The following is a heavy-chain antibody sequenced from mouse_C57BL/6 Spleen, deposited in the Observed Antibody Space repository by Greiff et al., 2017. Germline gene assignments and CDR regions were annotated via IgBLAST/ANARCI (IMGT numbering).Heavy chain of an antibody. D-gene: IGHD2-10*02. CDR1: GYTFTSYW. CDR2: IDPSDSYT. V-gene: IGHV1-69*01. Sequence: QVQLQQSGAELVMPGASVKLSCKASGYTFTSYWMHWVKQRPGQGLEWIGEIDPSDSYTNYNQKFKGKSTLTVDKSSSTAYMQLSSLTSEDSAVYYCARWGYGNYDAMDYWGQGTSVTVSS. CDR3: ARWGYGNYDAMDY. J-gene: IGHJ4*01.